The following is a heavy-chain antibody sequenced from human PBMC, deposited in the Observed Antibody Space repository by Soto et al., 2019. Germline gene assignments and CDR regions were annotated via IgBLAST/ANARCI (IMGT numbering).Heavy chain of an antibody. D-gene: IGHD3-22*01. CDR2: IIPIFGTA. V-gene: IGHV1-69*13. CDR1: GDTFSIYA. J-gene: IGHJ3*02. CDR3: AREESYSGYYPHDAFDI. Sequence: SVKVSCKASGDTFSIYAISCVRQAPVQWLEWMGGIIPIFGTANYAQKFQGRVTITADESTSTAYMELSSLRSEDTAVYYCAREESYSGYYPHDAFDIWGQGTMVTVSS.